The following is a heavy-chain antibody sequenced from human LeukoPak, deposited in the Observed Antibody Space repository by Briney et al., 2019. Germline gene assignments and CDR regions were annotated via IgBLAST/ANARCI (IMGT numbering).Heavy chain of an antibody. CDR2: MNPNSGNT. CDR3: ARGGASAAARRFDP. J-gene: IGHJ5*02. V-gene: IGHV1-8*01. CDR1: GYTFTCYD. D-gene: IGHD6-13*01. Sequence: GASVKVSCKTSGYTFTCYDINWVRQAAGQGLEWMGWMNPNSGNTGYAQKFQGRVTITSSTSTSTAFMELGSLTSEDTAVYYCARGGASAAARRFDPWGQGTLVTVSS.